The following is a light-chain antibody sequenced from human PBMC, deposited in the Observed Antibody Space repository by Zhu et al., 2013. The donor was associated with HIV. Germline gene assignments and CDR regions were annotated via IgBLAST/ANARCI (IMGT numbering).Light chain of an antibody. V-gene: IGKV1-33*01. Sequence: DIQMTQSPSSLSASVGDRVTITCQASQDITKYLNWYQQKPGKAPKLLIYDAANLETGVPSRFSGSGSGTDFNFTISGLHPEDIATYYCQQYEDLPLTFGPGTKVDIK. CDR1: QDITKY. J-gene: IGKJ3*01. CDR2: DAA. CDR3: QQYEDLPLT.